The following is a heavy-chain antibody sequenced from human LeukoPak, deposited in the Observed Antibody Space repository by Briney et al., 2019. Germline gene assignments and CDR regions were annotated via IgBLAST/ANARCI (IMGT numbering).Heavy chain of an antibody. J-gene: IGHJ6*02. CDR2: LYSDGDT. Sequence: PGGSLRLSCAASGLTVTNNYWHWVRQPPGKGPEWISILYSDGDTKYADSVKGRFTFSRDSSRNTLYLQMNGLRAEDTAVYYCARDRLIMTTVTTGYYYGMDVWGQGTTVTVSS. CDR3: ARDRLIMTTVTTGYYYGMDV. V-gene: IGHV3-66*01. CDR1: GLTVTNNY. D-gene: IGHD4-17*01.